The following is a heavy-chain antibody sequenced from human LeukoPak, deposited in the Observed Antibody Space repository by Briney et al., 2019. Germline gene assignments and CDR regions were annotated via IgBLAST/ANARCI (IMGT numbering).Heavy chain of an antibody. J-gene: IGHJ6*02. Sequence: PSETLSLICTVSGGSISSYYWSWIRQPAGKGLEWIGRLYTSGSTNYNPSLKSRVTMSVDTSKNQFSLKLSSVTAADTAVYYCARGASGAAPHYYYYGMDVWGHGTTVTVSS. CDR3: ARGASGAAPHYYYYGMDV. CDR2: LYTSGST. V-gene: IGHV4-4*07. CDR1: GGSISSYY. D-gene: IGHD6-25*01.